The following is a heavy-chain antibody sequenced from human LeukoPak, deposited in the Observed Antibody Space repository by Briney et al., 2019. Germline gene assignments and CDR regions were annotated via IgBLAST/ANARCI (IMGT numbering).Heavy chain of an antibody. CDR3: ARGPSGSAYGLFDY. CDR2: INSDGSST. CDR1: GFTFSNYW. J-gene: IGHJ4*02. Sequence: GGSLTLSCAGSGFTFSNYWMHWVRHPPGKGMVWVSRINSDGSSTSYADSVKGRFTIYRDNAKNTLYLQINSLRAEDTAVFYCARGPSGSAYGLFDYWGQGTLVTVSS. V-gene: IGHV3-74*01. D-gene: IGHD5-12*01.